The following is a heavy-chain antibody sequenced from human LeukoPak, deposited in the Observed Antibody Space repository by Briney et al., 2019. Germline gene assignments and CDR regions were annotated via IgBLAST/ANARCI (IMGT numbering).Heavy chain of an antibody. CDR2: ISGSDST. V-gene: IGHV3-23*01. CDR1: GFTFRRYW. J-gene: IGHJ4*02. CDR3: ATTQGVAGAFDY. D-gene: IGHD6-19*01. Sequence: GGSLRLSCTASGFTFRRYWMGWVRQAPGKGLEWVSAISGSDSTYYADSVKGRFTISRDNSRNTLYLQMNSLRAEDTAIYYCATTQGVAGAFDYWGQGTLVTVSS.